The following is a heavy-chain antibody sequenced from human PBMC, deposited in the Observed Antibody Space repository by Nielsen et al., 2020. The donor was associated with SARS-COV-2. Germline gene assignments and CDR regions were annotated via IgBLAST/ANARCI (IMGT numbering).Heavy chain of an antibody. CDR1: GGTFSSYA. J-gene: IGHJ6*02. D-gene: IGHD5-18*01. Sequence: SVKVSCKASGGTFSSYAISWVRQAPGQGPEWMGRIIPILGIVNYAQKLQGRVTITADKSTSTAYMELRSLRSEDTAVYYCASPAGGYRYGLNYHYYGMDVWGQGTTVTVSS. CDR2: IIPILGIV. V-gene: IGHV1-69*04. CDR3: ASPAGGYRYGLNYHYYGMDV.